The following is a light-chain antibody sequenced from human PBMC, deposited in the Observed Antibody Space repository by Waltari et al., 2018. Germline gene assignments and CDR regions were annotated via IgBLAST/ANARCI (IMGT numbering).Light chain of an antibody. CDR3: SSYISSSTLEL. CDR2: DVS. J-gene: IGLJ2*01. V-gene: IGLV2-14*03. Sequence: QPALTQPASVSGSPGQSITISCTGTSSDVGAYNYVSWYQQHPGKAPKLIIFDVSNLPSGVSNRFSGSKSGNTASLTISGLQAEDEADYYCSSYISSSTLELFGGGTSLTVL. CDR1: SSDVGAYNY.